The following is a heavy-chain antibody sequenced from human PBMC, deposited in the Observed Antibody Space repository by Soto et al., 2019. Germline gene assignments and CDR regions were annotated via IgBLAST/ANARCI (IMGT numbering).Heavy chain of an antibody. Sequence: GGSLRLSCAASGFTFSSYVMSWVRQAPGKGLEWVSAITGGGGDTYYADSVKGRFTISRDNSRNTLYLQMNSLRVEDTALYYCAKGSASTRPYYFDYWGRGTLVTVSS. CDR1: GFTFSSYV. CDR3: AKGSASTRPYYFDY. D-gene: IGHD6-6*01. J-gene: IGHJ4*02. V-gene: IGHV3-23*01. CDR2: ITGGGGDT.